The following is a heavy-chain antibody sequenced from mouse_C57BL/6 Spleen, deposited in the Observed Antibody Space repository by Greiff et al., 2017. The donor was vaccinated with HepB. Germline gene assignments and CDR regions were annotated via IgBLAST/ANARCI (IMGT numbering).Heavy chain of an antibody. CDR2: ISYDGSN. CDR3: ARRYYGSSYPSTGAMDY. V-gene: IGHV3-6*01. Sequence: EVKVEESGPGLVKPSQSLSLTCSVTGYSITSGYYWNWIRQFPGNKLEWMGYISYDGSNNYNPSLKNRISITRDTSKNQFFLKLNSVTTEDTATYYCARRYYGSSYPSTGAMDYWGQGTSVTVSS. CDR1: GYSITSGYY. J-gene: IGHJ4*01. D-gene: IGHD1-1*01.